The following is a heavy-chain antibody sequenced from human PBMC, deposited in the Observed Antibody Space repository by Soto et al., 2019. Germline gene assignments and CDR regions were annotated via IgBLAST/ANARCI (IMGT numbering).Heavy chain of an antibody. J-gene: IGHJ4*02. D-gene: IGHD4-17*01. V-gene: IGHV3-30-3*01. CDR1: GFTFSSYA. CDR2: ISDDGTNK. CDR3: VRRLTTTVTAMGY. Sequence: VQLEESGGGVVQPGRSLRLSCKGSGFTFSSYAIQWVRQAPGKGLEWVAAISDDGTNKHTADSVKGRFTISRDNSRNTLYLQVNSLRVEDTAVYYCVRRLTTTVTAMGYWGQGTPVTVSS.